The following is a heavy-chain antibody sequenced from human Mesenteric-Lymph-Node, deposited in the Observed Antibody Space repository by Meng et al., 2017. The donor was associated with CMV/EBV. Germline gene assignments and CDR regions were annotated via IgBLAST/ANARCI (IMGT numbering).Heavy chain of an antibody. CDR2: IKQDGSDK. CDR1: GFSFSGYW. J-gene: IGHJ4*02. Sequence: GESLKISCAASGFSFSGYWMSWVRQAPGKGLEWVANIKQDGSDKRYVDSVKGRFTISRDNARSSLHLQMDSLRAEDTAVYYCARGSNPDYWGQGTLVTVSS. V-gene: IGHV3-7*01. CDR3: ARGSNPDY. D-gene: IGHD2-15*01.